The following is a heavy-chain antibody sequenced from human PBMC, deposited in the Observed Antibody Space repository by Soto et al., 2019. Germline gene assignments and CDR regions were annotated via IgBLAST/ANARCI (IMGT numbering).Heavy chain of an antibody. CDR3: AKDVHYGGNGPDAFDI. J-gene: IGHJ3*02. Sequence: PGGSLRLSCAASGFTFSSYAMSWVRQAPGKGLEWVSAISGSGGSTYYADPVKGRFTISRDNSKNTLYLQMNSLRAEDTAVYYCAKDVHYGGNGPDAFDIWGQGTMVTVS. V-gene: IGHV3-23*01. CDR1: GFTFSSYA. D-gene: IGHD4-17*01. CDR2: ISGSGGST.